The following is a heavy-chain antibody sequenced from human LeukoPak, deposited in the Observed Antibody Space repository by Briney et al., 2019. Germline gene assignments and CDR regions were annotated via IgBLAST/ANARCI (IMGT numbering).Heavy chain of an antibody. CDR2: IYPGDSDT. J-gene: IGHJ4*02. CDR3: ARRSYYDTSGYYHYFDY. Sequence: GESLKISCKGSGYSFSSYWISWVRQMPGKGLEWMGIIYPGDSDTRYSPSFQGQVTISADKSISTAYLQWSSLKASDTAMYYCARRSYYDTSGYYHYFDYWGQGILVTVSS. V-gene: IGHV5-51*01. CDR1: GYSFSSYW. D-gene: IGHD3-22*01.